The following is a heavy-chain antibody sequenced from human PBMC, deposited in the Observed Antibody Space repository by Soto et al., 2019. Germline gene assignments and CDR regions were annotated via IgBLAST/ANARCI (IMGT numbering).Heavy chain of an antibody. CDR3: ARLCQSGGIRDYYYMDV. CDR2: IYYSGST. D-gene: IGHD1-26*01. J-gene: IGHJ6*03. Sequence: SETLSLTCTVSGGSISSYYWSWIRQPPGKGLEWIGYIYYSGSTNYNPSLKSRVTISVDTSKNQFSLKLSSVTAADTAVYYYARLCQSGGIRDYYYMDVWGKGTTVTVSS. V-gene: IGHV4-59*01. CDR1: GGSISSYY.